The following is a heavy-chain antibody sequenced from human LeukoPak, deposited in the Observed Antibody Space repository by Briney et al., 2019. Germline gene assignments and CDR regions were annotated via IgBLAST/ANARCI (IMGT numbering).Heavy chain of an antibody. D-gene: IGHD5-12*01. Sequence: GGSLRLSCAASGFTFSSYAMSWVRQAPGKGLEWVSAISGSGGSTYYADSVKGRFTISRDNSKNTLYLQMNSLRAEDTAVYYCAKAQLRTIVALDAFDIWGQGTMVTVSS. CDR3: AKAQLRTIVALDAFDI. CDR2: ISGSGGST. J-gene: IGHJ3*02. V-gene: IGHV3-23*01. CDR1: GFTFSSYA.